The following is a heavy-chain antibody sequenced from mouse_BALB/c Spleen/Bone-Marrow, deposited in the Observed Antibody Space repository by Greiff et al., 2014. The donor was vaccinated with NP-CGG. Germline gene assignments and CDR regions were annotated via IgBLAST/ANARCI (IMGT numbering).Heavy chain of an antibody. Sequence: QVQLQQSGPELVKSGASVKISCKASGYVFSSSWMNWVKQRPGQGLEWIGRIYPGDGDTNYNGKFKGKATLTADKSSSTAYMQLSSLTSVDSAVYFCARTYGSSFCAYWGQGTLVTVSA. CDR1: GYVFSSSW. D-gene: IGHD1-1*01. CDR3: ARTYGSSFCAY. J-gene: IGHJ3*01. V-gene: IGHV1-82*01. CDR2: IYPGDGDT.